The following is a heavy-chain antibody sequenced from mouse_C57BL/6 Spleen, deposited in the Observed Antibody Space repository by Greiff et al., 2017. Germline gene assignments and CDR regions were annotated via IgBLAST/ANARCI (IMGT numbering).Heavy chain of an antibody. J-gene: IGHJ4*01. V-gene: IGHV3-1*01. CDR1: GYSITSGYD. CDR3: ARGGVYDYDEGYAMDY. D-gene: IGHD2-4*01. Sequence: EVKLVASGPGMVKPSQSLSLTCTVTGYSITSGYDWHWIRHFPGNKLEWMGYISYSGSTNYNPSLKSRISITHDTSKNHFFLKLNSVTTEDTATYYRARGGVYDYDEGYAMDYWGQGTSVTVSS. CDR2: ISYSGST.